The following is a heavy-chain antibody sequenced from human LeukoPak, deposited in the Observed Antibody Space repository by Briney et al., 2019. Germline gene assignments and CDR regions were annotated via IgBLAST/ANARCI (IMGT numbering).Heavy chain of an antibody. CDR2: IKEDGSEK. CDR1: GFTFRKHW. V-gene: IGHV3-7*01. CDR3: ARDYDS. D-gene: IGHD5-12*01. Sequence: GGSLRLSCAADGFTFRKHWMSWVRQAMGKGLECVAKIKEDGSEKYYVDSVKGRFTISRDNAKNSLYLQMNSLRAEDTAVYYCARDYDSWGQGTLVTVSS. J-gene: IGHJ5*02.